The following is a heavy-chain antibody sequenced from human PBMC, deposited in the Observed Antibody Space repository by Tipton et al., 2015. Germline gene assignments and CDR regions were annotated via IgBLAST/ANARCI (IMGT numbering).Heavy chain of an antibody. CDR3: AKDPGRYSDGGPGY. V-gene: IGHV3-23*01. J-gene: IGHJ4*02. CDR1: GFTFDDYA. CDR2: ISGSGGST. D-gene: IGHD3-9*01. Sequence: SLRLSCAASGFTFDDYAMHWVRQAPGKGLEWVSGISGSGGSTYYADSVKGRFTISRDNSKNTVSLQMNSLRDEDTAVYFCAKDPGRYSDGGPGYWGQGTLVNVSS.